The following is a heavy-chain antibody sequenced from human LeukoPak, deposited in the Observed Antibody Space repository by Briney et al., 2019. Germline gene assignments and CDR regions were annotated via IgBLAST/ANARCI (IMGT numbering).Heavy chain of an antibody. D-gene: IGHD3-10*01. Sequence: GGSLRLSCAASGLTFSNNWMTWVRQAPGKGLEWVANIKQDGSEKYYVDSVKGRFTISRDNAKNSLYLQMNSLRAEDTAVYYCVRGSSGTVVRGIAWAWFDPWGQGTLVTVSS. J-gene: IGHJ5*02. V-gene: IGHV3-7*05. CDR2: IKQDGSEK. CDR1: GLTFSNNW. CDR3: VRGSSGTVVRGIAWAWFDP.